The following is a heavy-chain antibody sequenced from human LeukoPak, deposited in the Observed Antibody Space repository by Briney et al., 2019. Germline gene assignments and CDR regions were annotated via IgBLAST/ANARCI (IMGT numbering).Heavy chain of an antibody. J-gene: IGHJ4*02. V-gene: IGHV3-9*01. D-gene: IGHD3-22*01. CDR2: ISWNSGSI. CDR3: AKDMKMYYYDSSGYSY. CDR1: GFTFSSYS. Sequence: PGGSLRLSCAASGFTFSSYSMNWVRQAPGKGLEWVSGISWNSGSIGYADSVKGRFTISRDNAKNSLYLQMSSLRAEDTALYYCAKDMKMYYYDSSGYSYWGQGTLVTVSS.